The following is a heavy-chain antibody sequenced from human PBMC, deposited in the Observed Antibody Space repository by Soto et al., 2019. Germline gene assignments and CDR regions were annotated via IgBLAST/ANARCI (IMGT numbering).Heavy chain of an antibody. D-gene: IGHD3-22*01. V-gene: IGHV3-48*02. J-gene: IGHJ4*02. Sequence: GGSLRLSCAASGFTFSSYSMNLVRQAPGKGLEWVSYISSSSSTIYYADSVKGRFTISRDNAKNSLYLQMNSLRDEDTAVYYCARDRYYYDSSGYYYFDYWGQGTLVTVSS. CDR2: ISSSSSTI. CDR1: GFTFSSYS. CDR3: ARDRYYYDSSGYYYFDY.